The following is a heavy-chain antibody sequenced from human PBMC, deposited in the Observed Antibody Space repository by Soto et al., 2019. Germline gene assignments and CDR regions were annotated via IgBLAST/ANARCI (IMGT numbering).Heavy chain of an antibody. CDR3: ARDGPFSIVVVTFDY. Sequence: PGGSLRLSCAASGFTFSSYSMNWVRQAPGKGLEWVSYISSSSSTIYYADSVKGRFTISRDNAKNSLYLQMNSLRDEDSAVYYCARDGPFSIVVVTFDYWGQGTLVTVSS. D-gene: IGHD3-22*01. CDR1: GFTFSSYS. J-gene: IGHJ4*02. V-gene: IGHV3-48*02. CDR2: ISSSSSTI.